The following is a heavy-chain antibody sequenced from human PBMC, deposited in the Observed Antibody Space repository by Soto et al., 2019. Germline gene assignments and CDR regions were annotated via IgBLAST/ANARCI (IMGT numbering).Heavy chain of an antibody. CDR1: GFTVSSKY. V-gene: IGHV3-66*01. J-gene: IGHJ4*02. Sequence: EVQLVESGGGLVQPGGSLRLSCAASGFTVSSKYMSWVRQAPGKGLEWVSVVYSGGSTNNADSVKGRFTISRDNSKNTLFLQMESLRAEDTAVYYCAGGGTDTSAFVYWGKGTLVTVSS. CDR2: VYSGGST. D-gene: IGHD6-19*01. CDR3: AGGGTDTSAFVY.